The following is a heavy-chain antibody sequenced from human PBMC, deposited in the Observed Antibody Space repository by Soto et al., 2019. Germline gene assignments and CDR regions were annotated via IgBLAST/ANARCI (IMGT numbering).Heavy chain of an antibody. CDR1: GFTFSSYA. CDR3: ARGLTNYGGNSLDY. Sequence: QVQLVESGGGVVQPGRSLRLSCAASGFTFSSYAMHWVRQAPGKGLEWVAVISYDGSNKYYADSVKGRFTISRDNSKNTLYLQMNSLRAEDTDVYYCARGLTNYGGNSLDYWGQGTLVTVSS. CDR2: ISYDGSNK. V-gene: IGHV3-30-3*01. J-gene: IGHJ4*02. D-gene: IGHD4-17*01.